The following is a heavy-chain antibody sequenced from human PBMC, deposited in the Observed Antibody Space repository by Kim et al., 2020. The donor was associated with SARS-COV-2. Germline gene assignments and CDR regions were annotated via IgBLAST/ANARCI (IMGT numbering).Heavy chain of an antibody. CDR2: ITFQDGRV. J-gene: IGHJ3*01. CDR1: GDSITSWYW. CDR3: ARHKRSTNAFDV. Sequence: SETLSLTCVVSGDSITSWYWWSWVRQPPGKGLEWIGEITFQDGRVNYNPSLRSRVTISLDRSKNQMSLSLTTVTAADTATYYCARHKRSTNAFDVWRQGTTVTVSS. D-gene: IGHD1-1*01. V-gene: IGHV4-4*02.